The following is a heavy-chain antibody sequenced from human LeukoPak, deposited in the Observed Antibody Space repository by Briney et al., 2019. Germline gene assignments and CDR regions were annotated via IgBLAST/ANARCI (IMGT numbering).Heavy chain of an antibody. D-gene: IGHD3-10*01. J-gene: IGHJ4*02. CDR1: GGSISSSSYY. CDR3: ARDGPRGVIGTIDY. Sequence: SETLSLTCTVSGGSISSSSYYWGWIRQPPGKGLEWIGRIYTSGSTNYNPSLKSRVTMSVDTSKNQFSLKLSSVTAADTAVYYCARDGPRGVIGTIDYWGQGTLVTVSS. CDR2: IYTSGST. V-gene: IGHV4-39*07.